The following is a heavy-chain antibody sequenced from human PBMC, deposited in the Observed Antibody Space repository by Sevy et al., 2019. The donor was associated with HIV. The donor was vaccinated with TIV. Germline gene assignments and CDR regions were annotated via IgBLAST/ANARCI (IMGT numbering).Heavy chain of an antibody. CDR3: ARIDDYVSY. J-gene: IGHJ4*02. V-gene: IGHV4-59*01. CDR1: GGSISSYY. Sequence: SETLSLTCTVSGGSISSYYWSWIRQPPGKGLEWIGYIYDSGSPNYNPSLKSRVTIPVDTSKNQFSLKLSSVTAADTAVYYCARIDDYVSYWGQGTLVTVSS. CDR2: IYDSGSP.